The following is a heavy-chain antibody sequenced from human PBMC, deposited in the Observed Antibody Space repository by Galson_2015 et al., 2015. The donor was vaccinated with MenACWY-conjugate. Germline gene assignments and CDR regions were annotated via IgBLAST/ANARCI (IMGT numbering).Heavy chain of an antibody. Sequence: TLSLTCAVSGASISSTNWWSWVRQPPGKGLEWTGQIYRSGSTHYKTSLKSRATISLDKSKNQFSLSLNSVTAADTAVYYCASDSGTYPAYYYALDVWGRGTTVTVSS. V-gene: IGHV4-4*02. CDR3: ASDSGTYPAYYYALDV. CDR2: IYRSGST. J-gene: IGHJ6*02. CDR1: GASISSTNW. D-gene: IGHD1-26*01.